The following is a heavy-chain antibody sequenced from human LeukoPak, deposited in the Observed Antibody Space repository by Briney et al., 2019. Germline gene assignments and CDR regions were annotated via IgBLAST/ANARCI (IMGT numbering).Heavy chain of an antibody. CDR3: AKGGSSDYFYFDY. CDR2: ISSRGDSP. V-gene: IGHV3-23*01. D-gene: IGHD6-19*01. Sequence: PGGSLRLSCAASGFSFSTYAMSWVRQAPGKGLEWVSGISSRGDSPYYAASAKGRFTISRDNSKNTLYLQMNSLRAEDTAVYYCAKGGSSDYFYFDYWGQGALVTVSS. CDR1: GFSFSTYA. J-gene: IGHJ4*02.